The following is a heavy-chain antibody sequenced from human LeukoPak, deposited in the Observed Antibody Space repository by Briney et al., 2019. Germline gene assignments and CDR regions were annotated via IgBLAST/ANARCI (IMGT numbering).Heavy chain of an antibody. CDR3: ARGVRGDYYDSSGYYVFDY. D-gene: IGHD3-22*01. CDR2: IYHSGST. V-gene: IGHV4-38-2*02. J-gene: IGHJ4*02. CDR1: GYSISSGYY. Sequence: SETLSLTCTVSGYSISSGYYWGWIRQPPGKGLEWIGSIYHSGSTYYNPSLKSRVTISVDTSKNQFSLELSSVTAADTAVYYCARGVRGDYYDSSGYYVFDYWGQGTLVTVSS.